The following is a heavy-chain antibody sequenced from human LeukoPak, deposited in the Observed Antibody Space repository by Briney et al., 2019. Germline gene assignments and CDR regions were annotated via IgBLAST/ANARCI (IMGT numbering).Heavy chain of an antibody. J-gene: IGHJ4*02. V-gene: IGHV3-74*01. Sequence: PGGSLRLSCAASGFTFSSYWMHWVRQAPGKGLLWVSLISTDGSRTTYADSVKGRFTISRDNAKNTLYLQMDSLRAEDTAVYFCARDRGLTVDYWGQGTLVTVPS. CDR2: ISTDGSRT. CDR3: ARDRGLTVDY. CDR1: GFTFSSYW. D-gene: IGHD3-10*01.